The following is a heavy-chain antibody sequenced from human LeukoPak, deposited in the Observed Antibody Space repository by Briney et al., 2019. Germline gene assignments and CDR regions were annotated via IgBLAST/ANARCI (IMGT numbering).Heavy chain of an antibody. CDR1: GFTFSSYG. CDR3: ARGSGYTLYYFDY. Sequence: GGSLRLSCAASGFTFSSYGMHWVRQAPGKGLEWVAVIWYDGSNKYYADSVKGRFTISRDNSKNTLYLQMNSLRAEDTAVYYCARGSGYTLYYFDYWGQGTLVTVSS. V-gene: IGHV3-33*01. CDR2: IWYDGSNK. J-gene: IGHJ4*02. D-gene: IGHD3-3*01.